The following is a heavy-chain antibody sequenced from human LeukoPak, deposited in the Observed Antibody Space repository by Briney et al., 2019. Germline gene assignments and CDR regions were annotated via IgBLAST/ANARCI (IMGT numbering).Heavy chain of an antibody. CDR3: ARISRAVPATDF. CDR1: GFTFSNYA. CDR2: ISSSGGST. D-gene: IGHD6-19*01. Sequence: GGSLRLSCAASGFTFSNYAMHWVRQAPGKGLEYVAAISSSGGSTYYANSVKSRFTISRDNSKNTLYLQMGSLRAEDMAVYYCARISRAVPATDFWGQGTLVTVSS. V-gene: IGHV3-64*01. J-gene: IGHJ4*02.